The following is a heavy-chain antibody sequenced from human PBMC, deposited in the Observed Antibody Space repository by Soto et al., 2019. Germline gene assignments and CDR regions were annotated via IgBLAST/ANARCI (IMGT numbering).Heavy chain of an antibody. Sequence: SETLSLTCAVYGGSFSGYYWSWIRQPPGKGLEWIGEINHSGSTNYNPSLKSRVTISVDTSKNQFSLKLSSVTAADTAVYYCARGTHGGITIFGVVMKYGMDVRDQGTRGAVSS. J-gene: IGHJ6*02. D-gene: IGHD3-3*01. CDR1: GGSFSGYY. V-gene: IGHV4-34*01. CDR3: ARGTHGGITIFGVVMKYGMDV. CDR2: INHSGST.